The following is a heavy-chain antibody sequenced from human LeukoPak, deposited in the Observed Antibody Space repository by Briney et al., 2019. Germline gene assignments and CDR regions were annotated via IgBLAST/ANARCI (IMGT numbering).Heavy chain of an antibody. CDR1: GFTFSSYA. Sequence: GRSLRLSCAASGFTFSSYAMHWVRQAPGKGLEWVAVISYDGSNKYYADSVKGRFTISRDNSKNTLYLQMNSLRAEDTAVYYCARDPEAVAGTRGAYYYYGMDVWGQGTTATVSS. V-gene: IGHV3-30-3*01. J-gene: IGHJ6*02. CDR3: ARDPEAVAGTRGAYYYYGMDV. CDR2: ISYDGSNK. D-gene: IGHD6-19*01.